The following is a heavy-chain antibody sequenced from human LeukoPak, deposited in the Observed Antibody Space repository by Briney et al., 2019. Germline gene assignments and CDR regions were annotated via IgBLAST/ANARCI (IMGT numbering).Heavy chain of an antibody. CDR2: IKGDGSST. V-gene: IGHV3-74*01. D-gene: IGHD5-18*01. CDR1: GFTFSSHW. Sequence: GGSLRLSCAASGFTFSSHWMHWVRQAPGKGLVWVSRIKGDGSSTSYADSVEGRFTISRDNARNSLYLQMNSLRAEDTAMYYCARDATPTQLWFRGSFDYWGLGALVTVAS. CDR3: ARDATPTQLWFRGSFDY. J-gene: IGHJ4*02.